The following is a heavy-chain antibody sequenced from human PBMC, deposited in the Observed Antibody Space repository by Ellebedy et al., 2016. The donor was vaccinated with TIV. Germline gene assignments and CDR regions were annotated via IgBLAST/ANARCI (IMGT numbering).Heavy chain of an antibody. V-gene: IGHV3-7*03. D-gene: IGHD3-10*02. Sequence: GESLKISCVASGFIFNNYWMHWVRQAPEKGLEWVANIKQDGSEKYYVDSVKGRFTISRDNAKNSLYLQMNSLRAEDTAVYYCARFYVSKNWFDPWGQGTLVTVSS. CDR1: GFIFNNYW. CDR3: ARFYVSKNWFDP. J-gene: IGHJ5*02. CDR2: IKQDGSEK.